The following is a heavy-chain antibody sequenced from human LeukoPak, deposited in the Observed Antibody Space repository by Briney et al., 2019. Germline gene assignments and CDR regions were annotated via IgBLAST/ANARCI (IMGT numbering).Heavy chain of an antibody. CDR2: ISYDGSNK. J-gene: IGHJ4*02. V-gene: IGHV3-30*04. Sequence: GGSLRHSCAASGFTFSSYAMHWVRQAPGKGLEWVAVISYDGSNKYYADSVKGRFTISRDNSKNTLYLQMNSLRAEDTAVYYCARVSVAGLGDYWGQGTLVTVSS. CDR3: ARVSVAGLGDY. D-gene: IGHD6-19*01. CDR1: GFTFSSYA.